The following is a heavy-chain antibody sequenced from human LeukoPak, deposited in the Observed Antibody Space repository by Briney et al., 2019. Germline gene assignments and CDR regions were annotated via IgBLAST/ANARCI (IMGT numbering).Heavy chain of an antibody. Sequence: ASVKVSCKASGYTFTGYYMHWVRQAPGQGLEWMGWIYPNSGATKYAQKFQGRVTMTRDTSISSAYMELSGLRSDDTAVYYCGTLLSNGPFDYWGQGSLVTVSS. V-gene: IGHV1-2*02. J-gene: IGHJ4*02. CDR3: GTLLSNGPFDY. CDR1: GYTFTGYY. CDR2: IYPNSGAT.